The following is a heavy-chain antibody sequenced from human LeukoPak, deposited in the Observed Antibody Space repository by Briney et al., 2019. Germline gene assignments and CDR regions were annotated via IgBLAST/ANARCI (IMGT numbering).Heavy chain of an antibody. V-gene: IGHV5-10-1*01. J-gene: IGHJ4*02. CDR3: ARHEGRLWFGESYFDY. CDR2: IDPSDSYT. CDR1: GYSFTSYW. Sequence: GESLKISCKGSGYSFTSYWISWVRQMPGKGLEWMGRIDPSDSYTNYSPSFQGHVTISADKSISTAYLRWSSLKASDTAMYYCARHEGRLWFGESYFDYWGQGTLVTVSS. D-gene: IGHD3-10*01.